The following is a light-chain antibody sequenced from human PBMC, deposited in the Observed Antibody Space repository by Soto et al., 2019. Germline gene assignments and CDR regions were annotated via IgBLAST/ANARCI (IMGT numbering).Light chain of an antibody. CDR3: QSADSSGSYPKV. V-gene: IGLV3-25*03. CDR1: ALPKQY. Sequence: SSELTQPPSVSVFPGQTARITCSGDALPKQYAYWYQQKPGQAPVLVIFKDSERPSGIPERFSGSSSGTTVTLTISGVQAEDEADYYCQSADSSGSYPKVFGGGTKLTVL. CDR2: KDS. J-gene: IGLJ2*01.